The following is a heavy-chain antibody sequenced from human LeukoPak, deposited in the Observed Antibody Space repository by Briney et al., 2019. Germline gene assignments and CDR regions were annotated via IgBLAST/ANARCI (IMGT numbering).Heavy chain of an antibody. CDR2: IKGKTDGGTT. Sequence: PGGSLRLSCAASGFTFSNAWMSWVRQAPGKGLEWVGRIKGKTDGGTTDYAAPVKGRFTISRDDSKNTLYLQMNSLKTEDTAVYYCTTGPYYYDSSGYYYAGEDFDYWGQGTMVTVSS. D-gene: IGHD3-22*01. V-gene: IGHV3-15*01. J-gene: IGHJ4*02. CDR3: TTGPYYYDSSGYYYAGEDFDY. CDR1: GFTFSNAW.